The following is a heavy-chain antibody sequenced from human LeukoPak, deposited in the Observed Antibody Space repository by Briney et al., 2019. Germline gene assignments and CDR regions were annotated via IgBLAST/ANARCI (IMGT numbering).Heavy chain of an antibody. CDR1: GFIFSSYG. CDR3: ARSHDGDPKEGSFDI. CDR2: VWYDGSKK. J-gene: IGHJ3*02. Sequence: PGGSLRLSCAASGFIFSSYGMHWVRQAPGKGLEWVSFVWYDGSKKYYADSVKGRFTISRDNSKNTLYLQMNSLRVEDTAMYYCARSHDGDPKEGSFDIWGQGTMVTVSP. V-gene: IGHV3-30*02. D-gene: IGHD4-17*01.